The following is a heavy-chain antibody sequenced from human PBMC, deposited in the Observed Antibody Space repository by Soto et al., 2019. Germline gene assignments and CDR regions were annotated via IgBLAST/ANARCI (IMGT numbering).Heavy chain of an antibody. CDR1: GYTFTGYY. V-gene: IGHV1-2*04. CDR3: ARATYYSDSSGYYPQGAFDI. CDR2: INPNSGGT. Sequence: ASVKVSCKASGYTFTGYYMHWVRQAPGQGLEWMGWINPNSGGTNYAQKFQGWVTMTRDTSISTAYMELSRLRSDDTAVYYCARATYYSDSSGYYPQGAFDIWGQGTMVTVSS. J-gene: IGHJ3*02. D-gene: IGHD3-22*01.